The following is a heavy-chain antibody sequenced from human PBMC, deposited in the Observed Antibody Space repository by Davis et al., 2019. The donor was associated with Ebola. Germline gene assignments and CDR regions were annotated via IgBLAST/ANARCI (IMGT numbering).Heavy chain of an antibody. J-gene: IGHJ4*02. D-gene: IGHD1-26*01. CDR2: IGSSGTVI. CDR3: GRGSDRWELLSY. CDR1: GFTFSTYS. Sequence: PGGSLRLSCAGSGFTFSTYSMNWVRQAPGKGLEWVAYIGSSGTVIYYADAVKGRFTISRDNVDNSVFLQMNSLRAEDTGVYYCGRGSDRWELLSYWGQGTIVTVSS. V-gene: IGHV3-48*01.